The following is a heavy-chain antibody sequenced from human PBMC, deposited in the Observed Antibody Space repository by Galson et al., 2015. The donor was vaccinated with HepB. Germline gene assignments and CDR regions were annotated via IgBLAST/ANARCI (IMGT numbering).Heavy chain of an antibody. V-gene: IGHV3-23*01. CDR2: ISGSGGST. CDR1: GFTFSSYA. J-gene: IGHJ4*02. Sequence: SLRLSCAASGFTFSSYAMSWVRQAPGKGLEWVSAISGSGGSTYYANSVKGRFTISRDNSKNTLYLQMNSLRAEDTAVYYCAKAWAVAGPTKRTFDYWGQGTLVTVSS. D-gene: IGHD6-19*01. CDR3: AKAWAVAGPTKRTFDY.